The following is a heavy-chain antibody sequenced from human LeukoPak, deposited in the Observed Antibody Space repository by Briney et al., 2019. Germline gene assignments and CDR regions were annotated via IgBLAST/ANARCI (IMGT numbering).Heavy chain of an antibody. CDR3: ARGVDTAMVFDY. CDR2: INHSGST. D-gene: IGHD5-18*01. Sequence: SETLSLTCAVYGGSFSGYYWSWIRQPPGKGLEWIGEINHSGSTNYNPSLRSRVTISVDTSKNQFSLKLSSVTAADTAVYYCARGVDTAMVFDYWGQGTLVTVSS. J-gene: IGHJ4*02. V-gene: IGHV4-34*01. CDR1: GGSFSGYY.